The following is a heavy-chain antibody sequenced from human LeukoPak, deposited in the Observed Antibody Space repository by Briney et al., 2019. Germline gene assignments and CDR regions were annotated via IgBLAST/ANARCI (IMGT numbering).Heavy chain of an antibody. Sequence: GGSLRLSCAASGFTFSSYSMNWVRQAPGKVLEWVSSISSSSSYIYYADSVKGRFTISRDNAKNSLYLQMNSLRAEDTAVYYCARDRNSVRMGAAAPRNDYWGQGTLVTVSS. CDR3: ARDRNSVRMGAAAPRNDY. J-gene: IGHJ4*02. V-gene: IGHV3-21*01. CDR2: ISSSSSYI. CDR1: GFTFSSYS. D-gene: IGHD2-15*01.